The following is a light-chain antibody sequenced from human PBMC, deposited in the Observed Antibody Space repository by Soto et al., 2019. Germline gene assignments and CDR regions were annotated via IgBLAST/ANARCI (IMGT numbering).Light chain of an antibody. Sequence: EIVMTQSPATLSVSPGEGATVSCRASQSVSSHLAWYQHKPGQAPRLLFYGASSRATGIPDRFSGSGSGTDFTLTISRLEPEDFAVYYCQQYGSSPLTFGGGTKLEIK. V-gene: IGKV3-20*01. CDR3: QQYGSSPLT. CDR2: GAS. J-gene: IGKJ4*01. CDR1: QSVSSH.